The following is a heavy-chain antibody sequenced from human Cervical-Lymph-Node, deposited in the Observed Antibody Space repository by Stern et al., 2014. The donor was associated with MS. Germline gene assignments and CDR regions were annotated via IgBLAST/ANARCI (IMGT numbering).Heavy chain of an antibody. V-gene: IGHV3-53*01. CDR3: AKCSGWYGKCCFDL. CDR2: IYSGAST. J-gene: IGHJ4*02. D-gene: IGHD6-13*01. CDR1: GFTVSGDY. Sequence: EVQLVESGGGLIQPGGSLRLSCAASGFTVSGDYMNWVRQAPGKGPEWVSVIYSGASTFYASAMKGRFTVSRDNSKNTVYLQMSSLRAEDTAVYYSAKCSGWYGKCCFDLWGQGTLVIVSS.